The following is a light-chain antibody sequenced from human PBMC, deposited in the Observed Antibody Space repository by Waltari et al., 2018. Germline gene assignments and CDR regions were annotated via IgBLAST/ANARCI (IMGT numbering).Light chain of an antibody. CDR3: ATRDDSLNGLI. CDR2: SNP. CDR1: SSNIGSHT. V-gene: IGLV1-44*01. J-gene: IGLJ2*01. Sequence: QSVLTQPPSASGTPGQRVTISCSGSSSNIGSHTVHWYQQLPGTAPKPLIFSNPQRPSGVPGRFSGSKSGTSASLAISGLQSDDEAEYFCATRDDSLNGLIFGGGTKLTVL.